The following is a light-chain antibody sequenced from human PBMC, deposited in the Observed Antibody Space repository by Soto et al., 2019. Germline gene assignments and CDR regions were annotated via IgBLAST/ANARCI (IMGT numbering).Light chain of an antibody. CDR1: QSISNW. J-gene: IGKJ1*01. CDR3: QQADSFPWT. CDR2: DAS. Sequence: DIHMTPSPTFPSASIGARITITFRASQSISNWLAWYQQTPGKAPNLLIYDASSLQSGVPSRFSGSGSGTEFTLTISSLQPEDFATYYCQQADSFPWTLGQGTKV. V-gene: IGKV1-5*01.